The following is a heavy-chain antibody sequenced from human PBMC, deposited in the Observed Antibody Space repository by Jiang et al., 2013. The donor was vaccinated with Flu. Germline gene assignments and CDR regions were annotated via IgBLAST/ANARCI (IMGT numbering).Heavy chain of an antibody. CDR2: IYYSGST. CDR1: GGSISSYY. D-gene: IGHD3-22*01. J-gene: IGHJ4*02. Sequence: TLSLTCTVSGGSISSYYWSWIRQPPGKGLEWIGYIYYSGSTNYNPSLKSRVTISVDTSKNQFSLKLSSVTAADTAVYYCARDRGYYDSSGYYYEGVFDYWGQGTLVTVSS. CDR3: ARDRGYYDSSGYYYEGVFDY. V-gene: IGHV4-59*13.